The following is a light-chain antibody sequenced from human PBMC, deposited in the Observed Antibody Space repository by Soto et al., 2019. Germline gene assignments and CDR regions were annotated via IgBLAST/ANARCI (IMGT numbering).Light chain of an antibody. CDR3: QQRSNWPPLT. Sequence: EIVLTQSPATLSLSPGERATLSCRASQSVSSYLAWYQQKPGQAPRLLIYDASSRATGIPARFSGSGSGTDFTLTISSLEPEDFEVYYCQQRSNWPPLTFGGGTKVEIK. V-gene: IGKV3-11*01. J-gene: IGKJ4*01. CDR2: DAS. CDR1: QSVSSY.